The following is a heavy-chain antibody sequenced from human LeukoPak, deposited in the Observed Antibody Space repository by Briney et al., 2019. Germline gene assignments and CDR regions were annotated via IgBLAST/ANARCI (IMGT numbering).Heavy chain of an antibody. J-gene: IGHJ4*02. CDR1: GFTFSSYS. D-gene: IGHD3-22*01. Sequence: PGGSLRLSCAASGFTFSSYSMNWVRQAPGKGLEWVSYISSSSSTIYYADSVKGRFTISRDNAKNSLYLQMNSLRAEDTAVYYCARSPDPTYYYDSSGDFDYWGQGTLVTVSS. CDR2: ISSSSSTI. V-gene: IGHV3-48*04. CDR3: ARSPDPTYYYDSSGDFDY.